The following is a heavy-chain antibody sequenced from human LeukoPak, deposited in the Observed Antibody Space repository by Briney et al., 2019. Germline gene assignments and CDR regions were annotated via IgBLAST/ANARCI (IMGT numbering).Heavy chain of an antibody. J-gene: IGHJ6*02. V-gene: IGHV4-30-4*08. Sequence: SETLSLTCTVSGGSISSGDYYWSWIRQPPGKGLEWIGYIYYSGSTSYYPSLKSRVTILVDTSKNQFSLKLSSMTAADTAVYYCARSSSYYYYGMDVWGQGTTVTVSS. CDR3: ARSSSYYYYGMDV. CDR2: IYYSGST. CDR1: GGSISSGDYY.